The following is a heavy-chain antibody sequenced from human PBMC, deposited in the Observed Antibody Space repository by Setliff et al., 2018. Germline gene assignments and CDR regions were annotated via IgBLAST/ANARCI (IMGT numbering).Heavy chain of an antibody. CDR1: GFTFSSYS. J-gene: IGHJ3*02. Sequence: GGSLSLSCAASGFTFSSYSMNWVRQAPGKGLEWVSSISSSSSYIYYADSVKGRFTISRDNAKDSLYLQMNSLRAEDTAVYYCARELAGIISGSYYPDAFDIWGQGTMVTVSS. CDR3: ARELAGIISGSYYPDAFDI. V-gene: IGHV3-21*01. CDR2: ISSSSSYI. D-gene: IGHD1-26*01.